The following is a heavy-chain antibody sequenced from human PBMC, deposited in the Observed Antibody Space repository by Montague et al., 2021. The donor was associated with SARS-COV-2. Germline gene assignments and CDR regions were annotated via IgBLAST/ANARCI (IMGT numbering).Heavy chain of an antibody. D-gene: IGHD3-22*01. CDR2: ITWDSGTL. J-gene: IGHJ4*02. CDR1: GLTFGDHA. V-gene: IGHV3-9*01. Sequence: SLRLSCAASGLTFGDHAMHWVRQAPGKGPEWISGITWDSGTLGYADSVKGRFTISRGNARNSLYLQMNSLRVEDTALYYCAKDFDYYDSSGYFDYWGQGTLVTVSS. CDR3: AKDFDYYDSSGYFDY.